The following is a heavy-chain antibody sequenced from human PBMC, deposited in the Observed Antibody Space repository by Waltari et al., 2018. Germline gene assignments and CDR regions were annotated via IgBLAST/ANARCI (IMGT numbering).Heavy chain of an antibody. CDR1: GGTFSISA. CDR3: ARPVAAAGRYYYYYGMDV. CDR2: IIPILGTA. V-gene: IGHV1-69*13. Sequence: QLVQSGAEVKKTGSSVKVSCQASGGTFSISASSWVRQAPGQGLEWMGGIIPILGTANYAQKFQGRVTITADESTSTAYMELSSLRSEDTAVYYCARPVAAAGRYYYYYGMDVWGQGTTVTVSS. D-gene: IGHD6-13*01. J-gene: IGHJ6*02.